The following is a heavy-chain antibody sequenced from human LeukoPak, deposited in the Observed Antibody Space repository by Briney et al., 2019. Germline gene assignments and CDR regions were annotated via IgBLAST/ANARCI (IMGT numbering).Heavy chain of an antibody. D-gene: IGHD5-12*01. CDR2: IKQDGSEK. V-gene: IGHV3-7*01. CDR1: GFTFSSYW. CDR3: ARERDSGYAGLDY. J-gene: IGHJ4*02. Sequence: GGSLRLSCAASGFTFSSYWMSWVHQAPGKGLEWVANIKQDGSEKYYVDSVKGRFTISRDNAKNSLYLQMHSLRAEDTAVYYCARERDSGYAGLDYWGQGTLVTVSS.